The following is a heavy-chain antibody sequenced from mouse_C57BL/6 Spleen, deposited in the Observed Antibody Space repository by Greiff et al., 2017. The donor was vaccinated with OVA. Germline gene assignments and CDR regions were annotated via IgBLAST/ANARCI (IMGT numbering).Heavy chain of an antibody. CDR2: IYASDSET. D-gene: IGHD4-1*01. CDR1: GYTFTSYG. V-gene: IGHV1-61*01. Sequence: VQLQQPGAGLVRPGSSVKLSCKASGYTFTSYGMAWVRQRPGQGLEWIGNIYASDSETHYTQKIKEKATFTVDKSSSTTYMQLSRLTSEDSAVYCCAREGTGLDYWGQGTTLTVSS. J-gene: IGHJ2*01. CDR3: AREGTGLDY.